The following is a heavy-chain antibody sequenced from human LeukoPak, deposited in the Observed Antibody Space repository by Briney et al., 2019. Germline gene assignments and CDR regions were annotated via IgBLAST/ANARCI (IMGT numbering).Heavy chain of an antibody. V-gene: IGHV3-48*03. J-gene: IGHJ6*03. CDR3: ARAIANWGNMDV. D-gene: IGHD7-27*01. Sequence: PGGSLRLSCAASGFTFSSHEMNWVRQAAGKGLEWVSYISSSGSTIYHADSVKGRFTISRDNSKNTLYLQMNSLRSEDAALYYCARAIANWGNMDVWGKGTAVTIS. CDR1: GFTFSSHE. CDR2: ISSSGSTI.